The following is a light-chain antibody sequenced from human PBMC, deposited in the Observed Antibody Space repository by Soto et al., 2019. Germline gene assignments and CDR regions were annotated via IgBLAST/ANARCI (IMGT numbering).Light chain of an antibody. CDR1: TSDVGRYNY. CDR2: EVS. Sequence: SALTQPASVPGSPGQSITISCTGTTSDVGRYNYVSWYQQHPGTAPKLMIYEVSNRPSGVSNRFSGSKSGNTASLTISGLQAEDEADYYCSSYTSSSTQVFGTGTKVTVL. V-gene: IGLV2-14*01. J-gene: IGLJ1*01. CDR3: SSYTSSSTQV.